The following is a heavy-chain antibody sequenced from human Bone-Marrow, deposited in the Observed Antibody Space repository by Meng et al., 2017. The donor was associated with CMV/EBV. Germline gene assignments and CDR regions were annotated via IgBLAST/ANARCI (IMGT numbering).Heavy chain of an antibody. CDR2: IYWKDDK. CDR1: GLSIRTSGGG. D-gene: IGHD3-16*02. V-gene: IGHV2-5*01. CDR3: AHRLSVKGYFDY. J-gene: IGHJ4*02. Sequence: TFAGLSIRTSGGGVGWNRQPTGKDLEWLALIYWKDDKRYSPSLKSRLTITKDTSKNRVVLTMTNMDPVDTATYYCAHRLSVKGYFDYWGQGTLVTVSS.